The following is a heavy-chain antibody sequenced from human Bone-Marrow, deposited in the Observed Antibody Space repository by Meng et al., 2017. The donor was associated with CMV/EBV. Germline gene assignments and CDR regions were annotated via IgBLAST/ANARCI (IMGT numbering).Heavy chain of an antibody. CDR3: AKDGRRNYYGSGAGGDY. D-gene: IGHD3-10*01. J-gene: IGHJ4*02. CDR1: GFPFSTYG. Sequence: GESLKISCVASGFPFSTYGMHWVRQTPGKGLEWVAVVWYDGSNTQYGDSVKGRFTISRDNSKKTLYLQMNSLRAEDTALYYCAKDGRRNYYGSGAGGDYWGQGTLVTVSS. CDR2: VWYDGSNT. V-gene: IGHV3-30*02.